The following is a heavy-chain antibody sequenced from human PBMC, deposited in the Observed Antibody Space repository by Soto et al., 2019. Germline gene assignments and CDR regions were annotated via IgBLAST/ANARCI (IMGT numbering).Heavy chain of an antibody. V-gene: IGHV1-18*04. Sequence: ASVKVSCKASGYTFTSYGISWVRQAPGQGLEWMGWISAYNGNTNYAQELQGRVTMTTDTSTSTAYMELRSLRSDDTAVYYCARDRYYYDSSSYFFDYWGQGTLVTVSS. CDR3: ARDRYYYDSSSYFFDY. J-gene: IGHJ4*02. CDR1: GYTFTSYG. D-gene: IGHD3-22*01. CDR2: ISAYNGNT.